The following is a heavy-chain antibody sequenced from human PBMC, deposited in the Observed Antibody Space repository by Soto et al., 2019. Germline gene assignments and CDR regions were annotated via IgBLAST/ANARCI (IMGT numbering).Heavy chain of an antibody. J-gene: IGHJ4*02. V-gene: IGHV4-4*07. CDR2: MYDGGAA. CDR3: ARQWTLDY. Sequence: SETLSLTCTVSGGSIGSYFWSWLRQPAGKGLEWIGRMYDGGAANYNPSLKSRVTMSLDRSKNQFSLRLTSVTAADTAVYYCARQWTLDYWGQGTLVTVSS. D-gene: IGHD6-19*01. CDR1: GGSIGSYF.